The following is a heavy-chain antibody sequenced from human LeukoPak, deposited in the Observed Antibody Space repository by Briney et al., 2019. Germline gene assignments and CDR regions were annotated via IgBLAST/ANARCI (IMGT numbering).Heavy chain of an antibody. J-gene: IGHJ6*03. Sequence: GESLKISCKGSGYSFTNYWIGWVRQMPGKGLEWMGIIYPGDSDTRYSPSFQGQVTISADKSISTAYLQWSSLKASDTAMYYCARQVEGPYYYMDVWGKGTTVTVSS. CDR2: IYPGDSDT. CDR1: GYSFTNYW. V-gene: IGHV5-51*01. CDR3: ARQVEGPYYYMDV.